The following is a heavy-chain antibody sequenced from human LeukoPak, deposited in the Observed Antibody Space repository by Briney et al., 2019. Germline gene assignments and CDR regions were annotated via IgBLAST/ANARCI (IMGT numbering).Heavy chain of an antibody. CDR2: IKQDGSEK. D-gene: IGHD2-2*02. V-gene: IGHV3-7*01. CDR3: ARDIGDCSSLSCYNHYYYMDV. Sequence: GGSLRLSCAASGSTFSNYWMGWVRQAPGKGLEWVANIKQDGSEKYYVDFVKGRFTISRDNTESSLYLQMNSLRDEDTAVYYCARDIGDCSSLSCYNHYYYMDVWGKGTTVTVSS. CDR1: GSTFSNYW. J-gene: IGHJ6*03.